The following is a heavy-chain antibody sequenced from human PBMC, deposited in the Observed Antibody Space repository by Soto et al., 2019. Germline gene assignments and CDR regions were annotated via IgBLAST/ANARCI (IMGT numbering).Heavy chain of an antibody. V-gene: IGHV4-39*01. CDR3: ARRQHGGNYKDFDY. Sequence: SETLSLTCTVSGGSISSSSYYWGWIRQPPGKGLEWIGNIYYSGSTYYNPSLKSRVTISVDTSKNQFSLKLSSVTAADTAVYYCARRQHGGNYKDFDYWGQGTLVTVSS. CDR1: GGSISSSSYY. J-gene: IGHJ4*02. CDR2: IYYSGST. D-gene: IGHD1-26*01.